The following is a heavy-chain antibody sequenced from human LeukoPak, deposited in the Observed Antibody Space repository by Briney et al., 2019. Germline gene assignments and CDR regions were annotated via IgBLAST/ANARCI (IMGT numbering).Heavy chain of an antibody. CDR2: FHPEDGET. V-gene: IGHV1-24*01. Sequence: ASVKVSCKVSGYTLTELSMHWVRQAPGKGLEWMGGFHPEDGETIYAQKFQGRVTMTEDTSTDTAYIELSSLRSEDTAVYYCATYRSQEQWLDNYWGQGTLVTVSS. CDR1: GYTLTELS. CDR3: ATYRSQEQWLDNY. D-gene: IGHD6-19*01. J-gene: IGHJ4*02.